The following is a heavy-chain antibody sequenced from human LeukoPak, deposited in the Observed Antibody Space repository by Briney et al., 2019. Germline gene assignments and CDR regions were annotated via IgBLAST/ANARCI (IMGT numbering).Heavy chain of an antibody. CDR2: FDPEDGET. CDR3: ATPGDTAMVRPLDY. CDR1: GYTLTELS. J-gene: IGHJ4*02. V-gene: IGHV1-24*01. D-gene: IGHD5-18*01. Sequence: ASVKVSCKVSGYTLTELSMHWVRQAPGKGLEWMGGFDPEDGETIDAQKFQGRVTMTEDTSTDTAYMELSSLRSEDTAVYYCATPGDTAMVRPLDYWGQGTLVTVSS.